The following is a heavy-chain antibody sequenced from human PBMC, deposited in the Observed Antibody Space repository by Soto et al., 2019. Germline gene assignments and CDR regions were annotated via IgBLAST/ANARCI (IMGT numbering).Heavy chain of an antibody. Sequence: SQTLSLTCAITGDSVSSNSAAWNWIRQSPSRGLEWLGRTYYRSKWYNDYAVSVKSRITINPDTSKNQFSLQLNSVTPEDTAVYYCARDHCSGGGCHYYYSGMDVWGQGTTVTVSS. CDR3: ARDHCSGGGCHYYYSGMDV. J-gene: IGHJ6*02. CDR2: TYYRSKWYN. CDR1: GDSVSSNSAA. V-gene: IGHV6-1*01. D-gene: IGHD2-15*01.